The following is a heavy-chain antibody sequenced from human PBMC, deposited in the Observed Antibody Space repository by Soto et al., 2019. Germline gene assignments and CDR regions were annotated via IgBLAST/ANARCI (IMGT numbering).Heavy chain of an antibody. Sequence: SETLSLTCTVSGGSISSYYWSWIRQPPGKGLEWIGYIYYSGSTNYNPSLKSRVTISVDTSKNQFSLKLSSVTAADTAVYYCARDSFPPYSSSSKGFDYWGQGSLVTVSS. D-gene: IGHD6-6*01. CDR1: GGSISSYY. V-gene: IGHV4-59*01. J-gene: IGHJ4*02. CDR2: IYYSGST. CDR3: ARDSFPPYSSSSKGFDY.